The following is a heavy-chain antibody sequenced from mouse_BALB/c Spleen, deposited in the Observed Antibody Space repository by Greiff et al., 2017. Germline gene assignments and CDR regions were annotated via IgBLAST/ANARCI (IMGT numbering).Heavy chain of an antibody. Sequence: QVQLQQSGAELVRPGTSVKISCKASGYTFTNYWLGWVKQRPGHGLEWIGDIYPGGGYTNYNEKFKGKATLTADTSSSTAYMQLSSLTSEDSAVYFCGHYYGSSYAMDYWGQGTSVTVSS. D-gene: IGHD1-1*01. V-gene: IGHV1-63*02. CDR1: GYTFTNYW. J-gene: IGHJ4*01. CDR3: GHYYGSSYAMDY. CDR2: IYPGGGYT.